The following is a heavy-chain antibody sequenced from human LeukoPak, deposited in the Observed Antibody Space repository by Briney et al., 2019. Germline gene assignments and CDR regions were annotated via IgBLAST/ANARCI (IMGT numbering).Heavy chain of an antibody. V-gene: IGHV3-30*02. D-gene: IGHD3-9*01. CDR2: IRYDGSDK. CDR1: GFTFSSYW. Sequence: GGSLRLSCAASGFTFSSYWMSWVRQVPGKGLEWVSFIRYDGSDKYYADSVKGRFTISRDNSKNTLYLQMNSLRAEDTAVYYCAKLQLYYDILTGPLVDHWGQGTLVSVSS. J-gene: IGHJ4*02. CDR3: AKLQLYYDILTGPLVDH.